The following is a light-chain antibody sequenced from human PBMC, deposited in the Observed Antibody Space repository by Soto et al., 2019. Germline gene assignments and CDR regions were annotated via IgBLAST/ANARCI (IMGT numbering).Light chain of an antibody. CDR3: QQYGGT. CDR1: QSVSTN. Sequence: EIVMTQSPATLSVSPGERATLSCRASQSVSTNLAWYQQKPGRAPRLLVYGASTRATGIPARFSGSGSETEFTLTISSLQSEDFAVYYCQQYGGTFGQGTKVEI. J-gene: IGKJ1*01. CDR2: GAS. V-gene: IGKV3-15*01.